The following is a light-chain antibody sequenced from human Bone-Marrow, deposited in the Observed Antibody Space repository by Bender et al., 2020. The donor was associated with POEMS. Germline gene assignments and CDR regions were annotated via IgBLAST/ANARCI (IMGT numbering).Light chain of an antibody. CDR2: DVS. Sequence: QSALTQPASVSGSPGQSITISCTGTSSDVGRYNYVSWYQQHPGKAPKLMIFDVSNRPSGISNRFSGSKSGNTASLTISGLQTEDEADYYCSSYTGSVTLVFGGGTKVTVL. J-gene: IGLJ2*01. CDR1: SSDVGRYNY. CDR3: SSYTGSVTLV. V-gene: IGLV2-14*01.